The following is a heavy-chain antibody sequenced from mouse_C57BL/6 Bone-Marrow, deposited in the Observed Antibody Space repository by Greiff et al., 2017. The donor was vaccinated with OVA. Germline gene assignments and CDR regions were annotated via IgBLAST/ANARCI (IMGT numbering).Heavy chain of an antibody. CDR3: AYGSRGTYFDV. CDR2: ISDGGSYT. Sequence: EVQLQESGGGLVKPGGSLKLSCAASGFTFSSHAMSWVRQTPEKRLEWVATISDGGSYTYYPDNVKGRFTISRDNAKNNLYLQMSHLKSEDTAMYYCAYGSRGTYFDVWGTGTTVTVSS. D-gene: IGHD1-1*01. J-gene: IGHJ1*03. V-gene: IGHV5-4*01. CDR1: GFTFSSHA.